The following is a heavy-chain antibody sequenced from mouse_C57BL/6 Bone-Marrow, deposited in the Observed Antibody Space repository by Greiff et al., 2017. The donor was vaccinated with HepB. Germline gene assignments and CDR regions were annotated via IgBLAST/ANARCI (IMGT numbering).Heavy chain of an antibody. CDR2: IRNKANGYTT. Sequence: EVKLQESGGGLVQPGGSLSLSCAASGFTFTDYYMSWVRQPPGKALEWLGFIRNKANGYTTEYSASVKGRFTISRDNSQSILYLQMNALRAEDSATYYCARFPILLRSYWYFDVWGTGTTVTVSS. V-gene: IGHV7-3*01. CDR3: ARFPILLRSYWYFDV. J-gene: IGHJ1*03. CDR1: GFTFTDYY. D-gene: IGHD1-1*01.